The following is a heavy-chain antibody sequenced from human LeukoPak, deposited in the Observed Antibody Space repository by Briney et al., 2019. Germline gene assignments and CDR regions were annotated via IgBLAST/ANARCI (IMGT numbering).Heavy chain of an antibody. CDR1: GGSISSGDYY. D-gene: IGHD3-22*01. V-gene: IGHV4-30-4*08. J-gene: IGHJ5*02. Sequence: SQTLSLTCTVSGGSISSGDYYGSWIRQPPGKGLEWIGYIYYSGSTYYNPSLKSRVTISVDTSKNQFSLKLSSVTAADTAVYYCARAHYYDSSGYWWFDPWGQGTLVTVSS. CDR2: IYYSGST. CDR3: ARAHYYDSSGYWWFDP.